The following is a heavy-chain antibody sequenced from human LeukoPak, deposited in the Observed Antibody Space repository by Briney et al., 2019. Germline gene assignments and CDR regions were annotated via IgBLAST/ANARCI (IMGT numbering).Heavy chain of an antibody. Sequence: SETLSLTCTVSGGSISSYYWSWIRQPPGKGLEWIGYIYTSGSTNYNPSLKSRVTISVDTSKNQFSLKLSSVTAADTAVYYCARRVAARYYYMDVWAKGPRSPSP. CDR1: GGSISSYY. CDR2: IYTSGST. J-gene: IGHJ6*03. D-gene: IGHD6-6*01. V-gene: IGHV4-4*09. CDR3: ARRVAARYYYMDV.